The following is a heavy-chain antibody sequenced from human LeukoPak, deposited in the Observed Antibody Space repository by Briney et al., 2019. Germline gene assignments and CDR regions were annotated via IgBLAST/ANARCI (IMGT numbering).Heavy chain of an antibody. J-gene: IGHJ3*02. D-gene: IGHD2-2*01. Sequence: SETLSLTCVVSGYSISSGYYWGWIRQPPGKGLEWIGSIYQSGSTYYNPSLKSRVTISLDTSKNQFSLKLSSVTAADTAVYYCARDVDCSSTSCNVSAFDIWGQGTMVTVSS. CDR2: IYQSGST. CDR3: ARDVDCSSTSCNVSAFDI. V-gene: IGHV4-38-2*02. CDR1: GYSISSGYY.